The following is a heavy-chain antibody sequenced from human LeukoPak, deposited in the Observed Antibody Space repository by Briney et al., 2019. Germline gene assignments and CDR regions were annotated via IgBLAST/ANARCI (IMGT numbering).Heavy chain of an antibody. J-gene: IGHJ6*03. D-gene: IGHD3-10*01. CDR1: GGSISSTSYY. CDR2: IYYSGST. V-gene: IGHV4-39*07. Sequence: SETLSLTCTVSGGSISSTSYYWGWIRQPPGKGLEWIGNIYYSGSTYYNPSLKSRVTISVDTSKNQFSLKLSSVTAADTAVYYCARGVTMVRGVIIRRQNYYYYMDVWGKGTTVTVSS. CDR3: ARGVTMVRGVIIRRQNYYYYMDV.